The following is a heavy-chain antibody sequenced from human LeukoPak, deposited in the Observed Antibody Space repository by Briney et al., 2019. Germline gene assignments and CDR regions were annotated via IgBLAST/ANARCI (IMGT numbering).Heavy chain of an antibody. CDR1: GFTFSSSA. CDR2: ISASGGST. CDR3: AKDHRWEPPPYLDS. D-gene: IGHD1-14*01. Sequence: GGSLRLSCAASGFTFSSSAMSWVRQVPGKGLEWVSGISASGGSTSYADSVRGRFTISRDNSKNTLYVQMNSLRDEDTAVYYCAKDHRWEPPPYLDSWGQGTLVTVSS. V-gene: IGHV3-23*01. J-gene: IGHJ4*02.